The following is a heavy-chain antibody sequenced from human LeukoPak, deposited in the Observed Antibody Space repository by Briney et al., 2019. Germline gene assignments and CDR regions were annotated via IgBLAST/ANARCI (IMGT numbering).Heavy chain of an antibody. CDR2: ISSSSSYI. J-gene: IGHJ6*03. CDR1: GFTFSSYS. CDR3: ARADQDIVVVPAAPEPYYYYYMDV. Sequence: GGSLRLSCAASGFTFSSYSMNWVRQAPGKGLEWVSSISSSSSYIYYADSVKGRFTISRDNAKNSLYLQMNSLRAEDTAVYYCARADQDIVVVPAAPEPYYYYYMDVWGKGTTVTVSS. D-gene: IGHD2-2*01. V-gene: IGHV3-21*01.